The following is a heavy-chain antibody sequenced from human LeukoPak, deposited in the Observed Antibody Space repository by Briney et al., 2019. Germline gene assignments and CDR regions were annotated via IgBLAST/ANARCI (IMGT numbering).Heavy chain of an antibody. CDR1: GFTFSSYW. V-gene: IGHV3-7*01. CDR3: ARDLYRIVVVPHYFDY. J-gene: IGHJ4*02. CDR2: IKKDGSEK. D-gene: IGHD3-22*01. Sequence: PGGSLRLSCAASGFTFSSYWMSWVRQAPGKGLEWGANIKKDGSEKYYVDSVKGRFTISRDNAKNSLYLQMNSLRAEDTAVYYCARDLYRIVVVPHYFDYWGQGTLVTVSS.